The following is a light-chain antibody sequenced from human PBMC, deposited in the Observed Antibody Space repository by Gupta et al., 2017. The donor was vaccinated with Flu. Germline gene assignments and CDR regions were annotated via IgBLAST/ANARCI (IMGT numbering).Light chain of an antibody. CDR3: ATLEDSGSGWA. J-gene: IGLJ3*02. Sequence: RVKIYCAGTCLNMGTNYLCWYQQLTGTAPKLLMYRNNKRDSGVPDRFSGSKSDTAASLAISGLRAEDGADYYCATLEDSGSGWAFGGGTKVTVL. V-gene: IGLV1-47*01. CDR1: CLNMGTNY. CDR2: RNN.